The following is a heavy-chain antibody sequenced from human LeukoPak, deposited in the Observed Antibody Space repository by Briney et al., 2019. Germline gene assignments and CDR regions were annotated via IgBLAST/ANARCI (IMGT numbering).Heavy chain of an antibody. V-gene: IGHV1-46*01. CDR2: INPSGGST. D-gene: IGHD5-12*01. Sequence: ASVKVSCKASGYTFTSYYMHWVRQAPGQGLEWMGIINPSGGSTSYAQKFQGRVTMTRDTSTSTVYMELSSLRSEDTAVYYCALTGYSGYDRPGGMDVWGQGTTVTVSS. J-gene: IGHJ6*02. CDR3: ALTGYSGYDRPGGMDV. CDR1: GYTFTSYY.